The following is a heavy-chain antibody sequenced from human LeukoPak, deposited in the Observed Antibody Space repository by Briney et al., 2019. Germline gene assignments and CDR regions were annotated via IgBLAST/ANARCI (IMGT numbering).Heavy chain of an antibody. V-gene: IGHV1-3*01. D-gene: IGHD2-2*02. J-gene: IGHJ4*02. Sequence: ASVKVSCEASGYTFTSYAMHWVRQAPGQRLEWMGWINAGNGDTKYSQKFQGRVTITRDTSASTAYMELSSLRSEDTAAYYCAREGFYCTTTNCYNDYWGQGTLVTVSS. CDR1: GYTFTSYA. CDR3: AREGFYCTTTNCYNDY. CDR2: INAGNGDT.